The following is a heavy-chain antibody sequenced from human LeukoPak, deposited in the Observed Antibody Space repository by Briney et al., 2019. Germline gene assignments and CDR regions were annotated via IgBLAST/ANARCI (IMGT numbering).Heavy chain of an antibody. Sequence: TGGSLRLSCAASGFTFSSYWMSWVRQAPGKGLECVANIKQDGSEKYYVDSVKGRFTISRDNAKNSLYLQMNSLRAEDTAVYYCARAQTRLQFYYYYGMDVWGQGTTVTVSS. J-gene: IGHJ6*02. CDR3: ARAQTRLQFYYYYGMDV. CDR2: IKQDGSEK. V-gene: IGHV3-7*01. D-gene: IGHD4-11*01. CDR1: GFTFSSYW.